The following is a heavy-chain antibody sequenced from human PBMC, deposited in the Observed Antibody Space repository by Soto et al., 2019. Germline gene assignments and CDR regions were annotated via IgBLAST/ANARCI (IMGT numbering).Heavy chain of an antibody. Sequence: NASRVAFSKFIVTWVRQAPGLGLEWVGGIIPIFGTANYAQKFQGRVTITADESTSTSYMEVNNLRSEDTAVYYCAKVRYSSPMGYYYGMDVWGQGTTVTVSS. V-gene: IGHV1-69*01. CDR1: RVAFSKFI. CDR3: AKVRYSSPMGYYYGMDV. D-gene: IGHD6-19*01. J-gene: IGHJ6*02. CDR2: IIPIFGTA.